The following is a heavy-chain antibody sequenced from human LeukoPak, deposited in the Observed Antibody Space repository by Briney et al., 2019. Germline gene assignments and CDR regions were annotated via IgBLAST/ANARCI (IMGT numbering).Heavy chain of an antibody. CDR1: GYTFTNYA. CDR3: AGDPYRARPTYGDYFDY. D-gene: IGHD4/OR15-4a*01. CDR2: INPGNDNT. Sequence: ASVKVSCKTSGYTFTNYAIHWVRQAPGQSLEWMGWINPGNDNTKYSQKFQDRATFTRDTSATTAFMELSSLRSEDTAVYYCAGDPYRARPTYGDYFDYWGQGTLVTVSS. J-gene: IGHJ4*02. V-gene: IGHV1-3*01.